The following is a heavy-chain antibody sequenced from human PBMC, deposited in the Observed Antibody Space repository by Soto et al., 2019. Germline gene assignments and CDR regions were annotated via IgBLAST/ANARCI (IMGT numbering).Heavy chain of an antibody. CDR2: IIPIFGTA. D-gene: IGHD3-22*01. V-gene: IGHV1-69*13. Sequence: PRASVKVSCKASGGTFSSYAISWVRQAPGQGLEWMGGIIPIFGTANYAQKFQGRVTITADESTSTAYMELSSLRSEDTAVYYCVLAAPAGYYDSSGYYSHAFDIWGQGTMVTVSS. J-gene: IGHJ3*02. CDR3: VLAAPAGYYDSSGYYSHAFDI. CDR1: GGTFSSYA.